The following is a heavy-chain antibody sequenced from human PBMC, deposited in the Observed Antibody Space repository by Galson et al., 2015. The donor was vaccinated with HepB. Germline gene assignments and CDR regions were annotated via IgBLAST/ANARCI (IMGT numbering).Heavy chain of an antibody. V-gene: IGHV5-10-1*01. Sequence: QSGAEVKKPGESLRISCKGSGYTFTSYWINWVRQMPGKGLEWMGRIDPSDSYTNDSPSFQGHVTISADKSISTAYLQWSSLKASDTAIYYCARSVGYSSGSIAIWGQGTLVTVSS. D-gene: IGHD6-19*01. CDR3: ARSVGYSSGSIAI. CDR1: GYTFTSYW. J-gene: IGHJ4*02. CDR2: IDPSDSYT.